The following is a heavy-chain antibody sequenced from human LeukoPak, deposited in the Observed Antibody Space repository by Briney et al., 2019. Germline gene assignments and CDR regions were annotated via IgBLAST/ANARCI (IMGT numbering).Heavy chain of an antibody. CDR3: ATTMTTRVDY. Sequence: PGGSLRLSCAASGFTFSTYNMNWVRQAPGKGLEWVSSITSSSSYIYYADSVKSRFTISRDNAKNSLYLQMNSLRAEDTAVYYCATTMTTRVDYWGQGTLVTVSS. V-gene: IGHV3-21*01. CDR1: GFTFSTYN. CDR2: ITSSSSYI. D-gene: IGHD4-17*01. J-gene: IGHJ4*02.